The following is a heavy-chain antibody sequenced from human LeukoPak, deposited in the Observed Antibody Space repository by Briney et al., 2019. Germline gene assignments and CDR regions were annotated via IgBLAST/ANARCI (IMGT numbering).Heavy chain of an antibody. CDR1: GGSISSSSYY. J-gene: IGHJ5*02. V-gene: IGHV4-39*07. CDR2: IYYSGST. CDR3: ARRGITMVRGTS. D-gene: IGHD3-10*01. Sequence: PSETLSLTCTVSGGSISSSSYYWGWIRQPPGKGLEWIGSIYYSGSTYYNPSLKSRVTISVDTSKNQFSLKLSSVTAADTAVYYCARRGITMVRGTSWGQGTLVTVSS.